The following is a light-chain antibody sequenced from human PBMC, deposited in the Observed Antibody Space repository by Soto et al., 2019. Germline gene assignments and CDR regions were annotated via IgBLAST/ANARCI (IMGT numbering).Light chain of an antibody. V-gene: IGKV3-20*01. CDR1: QSVSSTY. CDR3: QQYGTSPPWT. J-gene: IGKJ1*01. CDR2: GAS. Sequence: EIVLTQSPGTLSLSPGERATLSCRASQSVSSTYLAWYQHKPGQAPRLLIYGASSRATGIPDRFSGSGSGTDINLTISRLEPEDFAVYYCQQYGTSPPWTFGRGTKVEIK.